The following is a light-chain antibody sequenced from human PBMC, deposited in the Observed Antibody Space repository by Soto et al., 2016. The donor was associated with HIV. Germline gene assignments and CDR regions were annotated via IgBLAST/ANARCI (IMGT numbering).Light chain of an antibody. CDR2: QDT. V-gene: IGLV3-1*01. J-gene: IGLJ2*01. CDR1: KLWEKY. CDR3: QAWDSSTGV. Sequence: SYELTQPPSVFVSPGQTARITCSGDKLWEKYVSWYQQKPGQSPVLVIYQDTMRPSGIPERFSGSNSGNTATLTISRTQTMDEADYYCQAWDSSTGVFGGGTELTVL.